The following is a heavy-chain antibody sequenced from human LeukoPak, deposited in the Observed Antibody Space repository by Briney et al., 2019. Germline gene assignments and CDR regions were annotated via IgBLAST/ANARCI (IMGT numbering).Heavy chain of an antibody. CDR2: LTGNGRSP. Sequence: GGCLRLSCAGSVFTSSNFAIGCVRRAPRRGLEWVSTLTGNGRSPSYPDSVQRRFTTSRDNSNHLLYLQINSLSADDPAVHYCAKGGVTSGFGSWGQRTLVTVSS. V-gene: IGHV3-23*01. CDR3: AKGGVTSGFGS. J-gene: IGHJ4*02. CDR1: VFTSSNFA. D-gene: IGHD1-26*01.